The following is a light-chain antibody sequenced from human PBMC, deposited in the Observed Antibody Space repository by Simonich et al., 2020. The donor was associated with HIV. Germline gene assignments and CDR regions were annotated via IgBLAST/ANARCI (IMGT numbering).Light chain of an antibody. CDR2: DAS. CDR3: HQYDNLPLT. J-gene: IGKJ4*01. Sequence: DIQMTQSPSSLSASVRERVTITCRANQGISNSLAWYQQKPGKAPKLLIDDASNLETGVPSRFSGSGSGTDFTFTISSLQPEDIATYYCHQYDNLPLTFGGGTKVEIK. CDR1: QGISNS. V-gene: IGKV1-33*01.